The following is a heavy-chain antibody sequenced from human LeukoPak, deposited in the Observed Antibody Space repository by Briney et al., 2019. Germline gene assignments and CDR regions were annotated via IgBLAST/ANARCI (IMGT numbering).Heavy chain of an antibody. Sequence: PGGSLRLCGTTSGRTLSHHGTHWVRQAPGRGLEGVAFVRYDGRNKNYADYVKGRFTLSRDNSKNMVYLQMNSLRVEDTAVYHCVTGPSGTNLLVYFDPWGQGTLVTVSS. CDR1: GRTLSHHG. V-gene: IGHV3-30*02. J-gene: IGHJ4*02. CDR3: VTGPSGTNLLVYFDP. CDR2: VRYDGRNK. D-gene: IGHD1-7*01.